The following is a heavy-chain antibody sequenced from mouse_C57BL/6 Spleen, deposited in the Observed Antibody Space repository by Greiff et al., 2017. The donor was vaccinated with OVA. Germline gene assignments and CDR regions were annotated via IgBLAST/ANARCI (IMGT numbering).Heavy chain of an antibody. Sequence: VQLQQSGAELVKPGASVKLSCTASGFNIKDYYMHWVKQRTEQGLEWIGRIDPEDGETKYAPKFQDKATITADTSSNTAYLQLSSLTSEDTAVYYCARRYDYDLYYFDYWGQGTTLTVSS. CDR1: GFNIKDYY. CDR3: ARRYDYDLYYFDY. D-gene: IGHD2-4*01. V-gene: IGHV14-2*01. J-gene: IGHJ2*01. CDR2: IDPEDGET.